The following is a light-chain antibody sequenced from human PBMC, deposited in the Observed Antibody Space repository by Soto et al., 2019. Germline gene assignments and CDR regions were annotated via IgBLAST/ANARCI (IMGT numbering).Light chain of an antibody. CDR3: SSSTSSSTSDV. V-gene: IGLV2-14*01. J-gene: IGLJ1*01. Sequence: QSALTQPTSVSGSPGQSITISCTGTSSDVGGYNYVSWYQQHPGKAPKLMIYDVSNRPSGVSNRFSRSKSGNTASPTISGLQAEDEADYYCSSSTSSSTSDVFGTGTKLTVL. CDR2: DVS. CDR1: SSDVGGYNY.